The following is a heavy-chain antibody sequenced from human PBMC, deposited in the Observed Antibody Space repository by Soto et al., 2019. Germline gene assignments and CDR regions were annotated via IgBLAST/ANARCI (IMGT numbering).Heavy chain of an antibody. V-gene: IGHV3-23*01. Sequence: EVQLLESGGGLVQPGGSPRLSCAASGFTFNNYAMSWVRQAPGKGLEWVSAISGGGDTTSYEDSVKGRFTVSRDGSKNTLYLQMNSLRAEDTAVYYCAKGRGGSGSLTPRVDFWGQGTLVTVSS. CDR3: AKGRGGSGSLTPRVDF. J-gene: IGHJ4*02. CDR2: ISGGGDTT. CDR1: GFTFNNYA. D-gene: IGHD3-10*01.